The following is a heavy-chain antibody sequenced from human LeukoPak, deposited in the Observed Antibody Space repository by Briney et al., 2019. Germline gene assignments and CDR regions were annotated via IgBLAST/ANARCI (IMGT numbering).Heavy chain of an antibody. D-gene: IGHD3-22*01. V-gene: IGHV4-59*08. CDR3: ARWNYDSSGFDY. CDR1: GGSISSYY. CDR2: IYYSGST. Sequence: PSETLSLTCTVSGGSISSYYWSWIRQPPGKGLEWIGYIYYSGSTNYNPSLKSRVTISVDTSKNQFSLKLSSVTAADTAVYYCARWNYDSSGFDYWGQGTLVTVSS. J-gene: IGHJ4*02.